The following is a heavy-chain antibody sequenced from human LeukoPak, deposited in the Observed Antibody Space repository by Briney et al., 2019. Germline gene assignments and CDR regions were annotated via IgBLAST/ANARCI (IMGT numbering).Heavy chain of an antibody. CDR3: ARDIDSSGYYYGYFDL. Sequence: SETLSLTCAVYGGSFSGYYWSWIRQPPGKGLEWIGTIYHSGSTYYNPSLKSRVTLSVDTSKNQFSLKLSSVTAADTAVYYCARDIDSSGYYYGYFDLWGRGTLVTVSS. V-gene: IGHV4-34*01. J-gene: IGHJ2*01. D-gene: IGHD3-22*01. CDR1: GGSFSGYY. CDR2: IYHSGST.